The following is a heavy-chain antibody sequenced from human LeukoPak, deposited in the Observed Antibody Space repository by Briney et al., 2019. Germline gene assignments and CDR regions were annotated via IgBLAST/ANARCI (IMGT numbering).Heavy chain of an antibody. J-gene: IGHJ1*01. Sequence: SETLSLTCTVAGGSISSYYWNWIRQPPGKGLEWIGYIYYRGITNYNPSLESRVTISVDTSKDQFSLRLSSVTAADTAVYYCASFSSSWYPEEYFQHWGQGTLVTVSS. CDR2: IYYRGIT. V-gene: IGHV4-59*01. CDR1: GGSISSYY. D-gene: IGHD6-13*01. CDR3: ASFSSSWYPEEYFQH.